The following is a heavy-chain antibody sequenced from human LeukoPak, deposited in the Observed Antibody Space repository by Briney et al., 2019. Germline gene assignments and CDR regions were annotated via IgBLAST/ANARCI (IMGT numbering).Heavy chain of an antibody. D-gene: IGHD4-23*01. Sequence: GASVKVSCKASGYTFTSYAMHWVRQAPGQRLEWMGWINAGNGNTKYSQKFQGRVTITRGTSASTAYMELSSLRSEDTAVYYCARDAYYGGNSGPDYWGQGTLVTVSS. CDR1: GYTFTSYA. V-gene: IGHV1-3*01. CDR3: ARDAYYGGNSGPDY. J-gene: IGHJ4*02. CDR2: INAGNGNT.